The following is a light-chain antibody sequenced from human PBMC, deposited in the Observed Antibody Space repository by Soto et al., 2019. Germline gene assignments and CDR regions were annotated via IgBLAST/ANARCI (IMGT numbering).Light chain of an antibody. Sequence: QSVLTQPPSASGSPGQSVTISCTGTSXDVGGYNYVSWYQQHPGKAPKLLIYGVRERPSGVPDRFSGSKSGNTASLTVSWLQGEDEADYYCSSYAGSNNYVFGTGTKVTVL. J-gene: IGLJ1*01. CDR2: GVR. CDR3: SSYAGSNNYV. V-gene: IGLV2-8*01. CDR1: SXDVGGYNY.